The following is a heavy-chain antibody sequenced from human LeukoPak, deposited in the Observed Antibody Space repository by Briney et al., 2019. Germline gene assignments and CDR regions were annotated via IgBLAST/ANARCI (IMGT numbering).Heavy chain of an antibody. CDR2: IYHSGST. J-gene: IGHJ4*02. CDR3: ARVGGLGLEYFDY. D-gene: IGHD3-3*01. CDR1: GGSISSSNW. V-gene: IGHV4-4*02. Sequence: KPSETLSLTCAVSGGSISSSNWWSWVRQPPGKGLGWIGEIYHSGSTNYNPSLKSRVTISVDKSKNQFSLKLSSVTAADTAVYYCARVGGLGLEYFDYWGQGTLVTVSS.